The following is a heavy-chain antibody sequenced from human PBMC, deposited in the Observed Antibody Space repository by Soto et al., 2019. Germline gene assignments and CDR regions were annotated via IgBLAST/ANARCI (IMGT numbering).Heavy chain of an antibody. V-gene: IGHV3-23*01. CDR1: VFTFSSYA. CDR3: AKRRGAGGNFDY. Sequence: PGGSLRLSCAASVFTFSSYAMGWVRQGPGKGLEWVAVVSIGGSTHYADSVRGRFTISRDNSKNTLSLQMNSLTAEDTAVYFCAKRRGAGGNFDYWGQGALVTVSS. D-gene: IGHD1-26*01. CDR2: VSIGGST. J-gene: IGHJ4*02.